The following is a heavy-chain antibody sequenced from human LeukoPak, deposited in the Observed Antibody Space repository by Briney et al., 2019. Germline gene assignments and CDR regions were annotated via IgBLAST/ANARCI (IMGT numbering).Heavy chain of an antibody. J-gene: IGHJ4*02. CDR3: AKDRGDYYGSGSYYDY. Sequence: GGSLRLSCAASGFTFSSYGMHWVRQAPGKGLEWVAFIRYDGSNKYYADFVKGRFTISRDNSKNTLYLQMNSLRAEDTAVYYCAKDRGDYYGSGSYYDYWGQGTLVTVSS. CDR1: GFTFSSYG. V-gene: IGHV3-30*02. CDR2: IRYDGSNK. D-gene: IGHD3-10*01.